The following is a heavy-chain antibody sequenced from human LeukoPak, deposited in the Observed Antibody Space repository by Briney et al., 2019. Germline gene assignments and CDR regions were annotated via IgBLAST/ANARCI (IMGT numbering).Heavy chain of an antibody. Sequence: GGSLRLSCAASGFTFSSYGMHWVRQAPGKGLEWVAVISYEGSNKYYADSVKGRFTISRDNSKNTLYLQINSLRAEDTAVYYCAKEKSSGWDSPFDYWGQGTLVTVS. V-gene: IGHV3-30*18. D-gene: IGHD6-19*01. CDR3: AKEKSSGWDSPFDY. CDR1: GFTFSSYG. J-gene: IGHJ4*02. CDR2: ISYEGSNK.